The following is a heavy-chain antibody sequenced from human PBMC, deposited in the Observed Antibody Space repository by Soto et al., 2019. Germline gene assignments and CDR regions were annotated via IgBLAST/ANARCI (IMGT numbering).Heavy chain of an antibody. CDR1: GFSLTTSAVA. CDR2: VYGSDDK. V-gene: IGHV2-5*01. Sequence: GPTLVNPTQTLTLTCPFSGFSLTTSAVAVGWIRQPPGKALEWLAIVYGSDDKFYSPSLKSRLTITKDTSKNQVVLTLTNMGPVDTATYSCVRRYDPYYFDYWGQGTLVTVSS. CDR3: VRRYDPYYFDY. D-gene: IGHD1-1*01. J-gene: IGHJ4*02.